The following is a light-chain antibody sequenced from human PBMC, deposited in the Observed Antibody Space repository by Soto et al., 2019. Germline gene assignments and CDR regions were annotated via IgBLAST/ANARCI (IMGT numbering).Light chain of an antibody. J-gene: IGLJ2*01. CDR2: EVS. CDR3: SSYVGINNVL. Sequence: QSALTQPPSASGSPGQSVTISCTGTSSDVGGYNSVSWYQQHPGKAPKLMIFEVSKRPSGVPDRFSGSKSGNSASLTVSGLQAEDEADYYCSSYVGINNVLFGGGTQLTVL. V-gene: IGLV2-8*01. CDR1: SSDVGGYNS.